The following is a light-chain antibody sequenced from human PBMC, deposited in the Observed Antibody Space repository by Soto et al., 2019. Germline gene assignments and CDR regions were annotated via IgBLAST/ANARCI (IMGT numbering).Light chain of an antibody. Sequence: EVLMTQSPATLSVSPGARVTLSCRASQYVSANLVWYQQKPGQAPRLLIYGASNRATGIPDRFSGSGSGTDFTLTISRLEPGDFAVYYCQQYGSSGTFGQGTKVDIK. J-gene: IGKJ1*01. CDR2: GAS. CDR3: QQYGSSGT. V-gene: IGKV3-20*01. CDR1: QYVSAN.